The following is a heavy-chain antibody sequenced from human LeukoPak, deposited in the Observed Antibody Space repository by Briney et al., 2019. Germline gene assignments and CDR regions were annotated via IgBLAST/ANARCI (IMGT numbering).Heavy chain of an antibody. Sequence: PGGSLRLSCAASGFTVSNNYMNWVYMSWVRQAPGKGLEWVSGIYSGGRTHYADSVKGRFTISRDNSKNTLYLQMNSLRAEDTAVYYCARVDTAMVTDYYYYMDVWGKGTTVTVSS. J-gene: IGHJ6*03. CDR2: IYSGGRT. CDR3: ARVDTAMVTDYYYYMDV. V-gene: IGHV3-53*01. D-gene: IGHD5-18*01. CDR1: GFTVSNNY.